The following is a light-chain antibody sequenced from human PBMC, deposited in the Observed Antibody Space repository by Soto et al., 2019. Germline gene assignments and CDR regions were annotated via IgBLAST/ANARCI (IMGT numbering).Light chain of an antibody. CDR1: SSDVGGYNF. CDR2: EVS. Sequence: QSALTQPASVSGSPGQSITISCTGTSSDVGGYNFVSWYQQRPGKAPKFMIYEVSNRPSGISDRFSGSKSGNTASLTIPGLQAEAEADYYCCSYTSSTTYVFGTGSRSPS. J-gene: IGLJ1*01. CDR3: CSYTSSTTYV. V-gene: IGLV2-14*01.